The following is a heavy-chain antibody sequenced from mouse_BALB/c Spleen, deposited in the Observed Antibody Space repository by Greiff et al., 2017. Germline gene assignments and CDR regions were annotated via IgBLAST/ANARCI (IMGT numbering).Heavy chain of an antibody. D-gene: IGHD3-1*01. CDR3: ARDREDSPAMDY. J-gene: IGHJ4*01. Sequence: EVQVVESGGGLVQPGGSLKLSCAASGFTFSSYGMSWVRQTPDKRLELVATINSNGGSTYYPDSVKGRFTISRDNAKNTLYLQMSSLKSEDTAMYYWARDREDSPAMDYWGQGTSVTVSS. CDR1: GFTFSSYG. V-gene: IGHV5-6-3*01. CDR2: INSNGGST.